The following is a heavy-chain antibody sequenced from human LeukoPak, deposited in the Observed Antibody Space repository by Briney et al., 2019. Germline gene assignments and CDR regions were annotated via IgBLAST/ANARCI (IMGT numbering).Heavy chain of an antibody. D-gene: IGHD2-2*01. V-gene: IGHV3-30-3*01. CDR3: AREWWWDIVVVPAAKAQDGMDV. CDR2: ISYDGSNK. J-gene: IGHJ6*02. CDR1: GFTFSSYA. Sequence: GGSLRLSCAASGFTFSSYAMHWVRQAPGKGLEWVAVISYDGSNKYYADSGKGRFTISRDNSKNTLYLQMNSLRAEDTAVYYCAREWWWDIVVVPAAKAQDGMDVWGQGTTVTVSS.